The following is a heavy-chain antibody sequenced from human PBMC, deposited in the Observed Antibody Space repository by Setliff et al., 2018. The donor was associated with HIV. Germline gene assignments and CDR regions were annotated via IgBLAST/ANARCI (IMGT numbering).Heavy chain of an antibody. CDR1: GGSFSGYY. D-gene: IGHD3-10*01. Sequence: LSLTCAVYGGSFSGYYWSWIRQPPGKGLEWIGETNHSGSTNYNPSLKSRVTISVDTSNNQFSLKLSSVTAADTAVYYCARDRGTIIRGVILGMDVWGKGTTVTVSS. CDR2: TNHSGST. J-gene: IGHJ6*04. CDR3: ARDRGTIIRGVILGMDV. V-gene: IGHV4-34*01.